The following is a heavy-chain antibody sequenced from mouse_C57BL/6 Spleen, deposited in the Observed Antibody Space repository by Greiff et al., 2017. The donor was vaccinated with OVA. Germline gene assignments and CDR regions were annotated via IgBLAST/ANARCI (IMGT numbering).Heavy chain of an antibody. CDR1: GFTFSSYA. V-gene: IGHV5-4*01. CDR3: ARESFYDGHAWFAY. Sequence: EVQGVESGGGLVKPGGSLKLSCAASGFTFSSYAMSWVRQTPEKRLEWVAPISDGGSYTYYPDNVKGRFTISRDNAKNNLYLQRSHLKSEDTAMYDCARESFYDGHAWFAYWGKGTLVTVSA. D-gene: IGHD2-3*01. CDR2: ISDGGSYT. J-gene: IGHJ3*01.